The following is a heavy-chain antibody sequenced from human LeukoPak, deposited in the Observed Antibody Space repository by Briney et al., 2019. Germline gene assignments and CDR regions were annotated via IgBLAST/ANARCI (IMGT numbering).Heavy chain of an antibody. D-gene: IGHD3-10*02. Sequence: GGSLRLSCAASGFTFSSYSLNWVRQAPGKGLEWVSIIGGSGTITHYADSVKGRFTISSDNSKNTLYLQMNSLRAEDTAVYYCAKHVAIGLDTMDVWGQGATVTVSS. CDR1: GFTFSSYS. J-gene: IGHJ6*02. CDR2: IGGSGTIT. V-gene: IGHV3-23*01. CDR3: AKHVAIGLDTMDV.